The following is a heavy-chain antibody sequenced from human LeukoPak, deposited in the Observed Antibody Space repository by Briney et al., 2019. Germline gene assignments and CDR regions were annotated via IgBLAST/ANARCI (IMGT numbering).Heavy chain of an antibody. D-gene: IGHD1-26*01. CDR1: GFTFSSYG. Sequence: PGGSLRLSCAASGFTFSSYGMHWVRQAPGKGLEWVAVMSYDGSNKYYADSVKGRFTISRDNSKNTLYLQMNSLRAEDTAVYYCAKDRNSGSYPEAFDYWGQGTLVTVSS. J-gene: IGHJ4*02. V-gene: IGHV3-30*18. CDR2: MSYDGSNK. CDR3: AKDRNSGSYPEAFDY.